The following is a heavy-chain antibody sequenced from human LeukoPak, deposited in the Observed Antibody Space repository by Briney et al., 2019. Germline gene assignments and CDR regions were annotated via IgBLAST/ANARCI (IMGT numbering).Heavy chain of an antibody. CDR1: GFTFSSYG. J-gene: IGHJ4*02. CDR2: ISYDGSNK. V-gene: IGHV3-30*18. Sequence: GRSLRLSCAASGFTFSSYGMHWVRQAPGKGLEWVAVISYDGSNKYYADSVKGRFTISRDNSKNTLYLQMNSLRAEDTAVYYCAKDQSSFHPRYSSSWKKPPRKDSSGWPVDYWGQGTLVTVSS. CDR3: AKDQSSFHPRYSSSWKKPPRKDSSGWPVDY. D-gene: IGHD6-13*01.